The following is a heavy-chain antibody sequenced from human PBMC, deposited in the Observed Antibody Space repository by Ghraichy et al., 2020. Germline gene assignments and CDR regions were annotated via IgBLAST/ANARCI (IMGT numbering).Heavy chain of an antibody. D-gene: IGHD3-22*01. CDR2: ISSDGGGT. V-gene: IGHV3-64D*06. Sequence: GGSLRLSCAASGFTFSNYAMHWVRQAPGKGLEYVSAISSDGGGTYYADSVKGRFTISRDTSKNTLYLQMSSLRAEDTAVYYCVKVIYSSALASYYYYGIDVWGQGTTVTVSS. J-gene: IGHJ6*02. CDR3: VKVIYSSALASYYYYGIDV. CDR1: GFTFSNYA.